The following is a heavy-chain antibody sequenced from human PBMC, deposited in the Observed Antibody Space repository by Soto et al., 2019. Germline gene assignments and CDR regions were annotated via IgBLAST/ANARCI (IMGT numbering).Heavy chain of an antibody. Sequence: SETLSLTCAISGDSVSSNSAAWNWIRQSPSRGLEWLGRTYYRSKWYNDYAISVNSRITINPETSKNQFSLHLNSVTPEDTAVYYCARIVGATTDYWGQGALVTVS. V-gene: IGHV6-1*01. CDR2: TYYRSKWYN. CDR1: GDSVSSNSAA. CDR3: ARIVGATTDY. D-gene: IGHD1-26*01. J-gene: IGHJ4*02.